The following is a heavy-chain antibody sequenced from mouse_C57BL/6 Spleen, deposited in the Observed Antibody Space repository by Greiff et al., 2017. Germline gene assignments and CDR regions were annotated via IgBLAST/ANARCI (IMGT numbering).Heavy chain of an antibody. V-gene: IGHV1-26*01. CDR1: GYTFTDSY. Sequence: EVQLQQSGPELVKPGASVKMSCKASGYTFTDSYMHWVKQRPGQSLEWIGEINPNNGGTSYNQKFKGKATLTVDKSSSTAYMELRSLTSEDSAVYYGARRGGNWDFDVWGTGTMVTVSA. CDR3: ARRGGNWDFDV. J-gene: IGHJ1*03. CDR2: INPNNGGT.